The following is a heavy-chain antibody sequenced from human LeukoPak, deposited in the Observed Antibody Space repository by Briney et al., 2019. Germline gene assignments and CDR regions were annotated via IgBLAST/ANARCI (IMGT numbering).Heavy chain of an antibody. D-gene: IGHD5-12*01. Sequence: PSETLSLTCTVSGGSISSSNYYWGWIRQPPGKGLEWIGSIYYSGSTYYNPSLKSRVTISVDTSKNQFSLKLSSVTAADTAVYYCARVGLSYDYLDYWGQGTLVTVSS. J-gene: IGHJ4*02. CDR1: GGSISSSNYY. CDR3: ARVGLSYDYLDY. V-gene: IGHV4-39*07. CDR2: IYYSGST.